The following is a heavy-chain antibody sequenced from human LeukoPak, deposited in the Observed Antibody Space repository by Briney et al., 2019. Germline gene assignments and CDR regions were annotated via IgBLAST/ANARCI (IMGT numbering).Heavy chain of an antibody. CDR3: ARAAGGQLNNYYYYYLDV. D-gene: IGHD5-18*01. J-gene: IGHJ6*03. CDR1: GGSISSYY. V-gene: IGHV4-59*08. Sequence: SETLSLTCTVSGGSISSYYWSWIRQPPGKGLEWIGYIYYSGSTNYNPSLKSRVTISVDTSKNQFSLKLSSVTAADTAVYYCARAAGGQLNNYYYYYLDVWGKGTTVTVSS. CDR2: IYYSGST.